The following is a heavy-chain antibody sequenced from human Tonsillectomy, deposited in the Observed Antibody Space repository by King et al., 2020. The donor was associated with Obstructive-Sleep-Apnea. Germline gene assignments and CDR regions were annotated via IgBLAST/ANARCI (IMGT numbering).Heavy chain of an antibody. J-gene: IGHJ6*02. CDR1: GYRFTSYW. CDR3: ARLGGYDSSGLYYYYGMDV. Sequence: VQLVESGAEVKKPGESLKISCKGSGYRFTSYWIGWVRQMPGKGLEWMGIIYPVDSNTRYSPSFQGQVTISADKSITTAYLQWSSLKASDTAMYYCARLGGYDSSGLYYYYGMDVWGQGTTVTVSS. D-gene: IGHD3-22*01. CDR2: IYPVDSNT. V-gene: IGHV5-51*01.